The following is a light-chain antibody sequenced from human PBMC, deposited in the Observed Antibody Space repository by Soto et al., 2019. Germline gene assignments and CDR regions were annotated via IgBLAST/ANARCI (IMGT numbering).Light chain of an antibody. CDR1: QDISNY. Sequence: IQMTQSPSSLSASVGDRVTITCHASQDISNYLNWYQQKPGKAPKLLIYAASSLQSGVPSRFSGSGSGTDFTLTISSLQPEDFATYYCLQDYNYPWTFGQGTKVDIK. CDR2: AAS. CDR3: LQDYNYPWT. J-gene: IGKJ1*01. V-gene: IGKV1-6*01.